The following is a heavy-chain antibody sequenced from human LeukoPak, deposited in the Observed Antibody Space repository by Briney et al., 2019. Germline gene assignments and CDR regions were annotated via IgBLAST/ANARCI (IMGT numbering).Heavy chain of an antibody. CDR1: GGSFSGYC. CDR3: ARGRVSWFDP. V-gene: IGHV4-34*01. J-gene: IGHJ5*02. CDR2: INHSGST. Sequence: SETLSLTCAVYGGSFSGYCWSWIRQPPGKGLEWIGEINHSGSTNYNPSLKSRVTISVDTSKNQFSLKLSSVTAADTAVYYCARGRVSWFDPWGQGTLVTVSS.